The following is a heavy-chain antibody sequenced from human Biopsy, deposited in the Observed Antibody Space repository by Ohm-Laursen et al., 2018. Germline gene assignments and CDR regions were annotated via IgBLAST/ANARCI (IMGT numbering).Heavy chain of an antibody. CDR1: GGSISSHY. D-gene: IGHD4-23*01. V-gene: IGHV4-59*11. CDR3: ARGSNDFGGLYFPR. Sequence: SQTLSLTCTVSGGSISSHYWSWIRQPPGKGLEWIGHIYYTGSTSYNPSLKSRVTISVDTSRNHFSLRLSSLTAADTAVYYCARGSNDFGGLYFPRWGQGTLLTVSS. CDR2: IYYTGST. J-gene: IGHJ4*02.